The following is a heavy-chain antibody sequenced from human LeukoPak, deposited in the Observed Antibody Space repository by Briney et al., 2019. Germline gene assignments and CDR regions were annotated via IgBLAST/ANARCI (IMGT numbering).Heavy chain of an antibody. D-gene: IGHD3-10*01. Sequence: PGESLRLSCAASGFTFSNTWMSWVRQAPGKGLEWVGRIKSRTDGGTTDYAAPVKGRFSISRDDSQNTLYLQMNSLGTEDTAIYYCTIVRGYGTESYSDYWGQGTLVTVSS. CDR2: IKSRTDGGTT. CDR1: GFTFSNTW. J-gene: IGHJ4*02. CDR3: TIVRGYGTESYSDY. V-gene: IGHV3-15*01.